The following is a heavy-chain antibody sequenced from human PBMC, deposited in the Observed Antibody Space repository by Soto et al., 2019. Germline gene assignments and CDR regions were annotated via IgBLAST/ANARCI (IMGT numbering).Heavy chain of an antibody. J-gene: IGHJ4*02. CDR2: INHRGST. D-gene: IGHD5-18*01. CDR3: ASHVDTAMVGYDY. V-gene: IGHV4-34*01. Sequence: QVQLQQWGAGLLKPSETLSLTCAVYGGSFSGYYWSWIRQPPGKGLEWIGEINHRGSTNYNPSLKSRVTISVDTSKNQFSLKLSSVTAADTAVYYCASHVDTAMVGYDYWGQGTLVTVSS. CDR1: GGSFSGYY.